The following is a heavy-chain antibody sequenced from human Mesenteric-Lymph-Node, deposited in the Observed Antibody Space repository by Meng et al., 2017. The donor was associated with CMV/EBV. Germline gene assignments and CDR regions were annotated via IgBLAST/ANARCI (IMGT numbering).Heavy chain of an antibody. Sequence: FPGYYMPWVRQAPGQGLEWMGRINPNSGGTNYAQKFQGRVTMTRDTSISTAYMELSRLRSDDTAVYYCARERFTMVRSYPNGRFDPWGQGTLVTVSS. D-gene: IGHD3-10*01. CDR2: INPNSGGT. V-gene: IGHV1-2*06. CDR1: FPGYY. CDR3: ARERFTMVRSYPNGRFDP. J-gene: IGHJ5*02.